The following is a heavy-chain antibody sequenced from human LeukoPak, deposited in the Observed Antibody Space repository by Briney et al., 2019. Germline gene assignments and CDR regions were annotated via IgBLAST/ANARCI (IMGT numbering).Heavy chain of an antibody. CDR1: GFTFSAFA. Sequence: GGSLRLSCAASGFTFSAFAMHWVRQAPGKGLEWVAVISYDGSNKYYADSVKGRFTISRDNSKNTLYLQMNSLRAEDTAVYYCARGLAAAGTSSSSDYWGQGTLVTVSS. V-gene: IGHV3-30-3*01. D-gene: IGHD6-13*01. CDR3: ARGLAAAGTSSSSDY. J-gene: IGHJ4*02. CDR2: ISYDGSNK.